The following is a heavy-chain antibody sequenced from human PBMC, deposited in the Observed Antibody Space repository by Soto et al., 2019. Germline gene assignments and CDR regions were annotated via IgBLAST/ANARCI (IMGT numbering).Heavy chain of an antibody. D-gene: IGHD1-1*01. Sequence: QVHLLQSGAEVKKPGDSVKVSCKASGYTFTSYGITWVLQAPGQGLEWMGWISAHNGNTDYAHKLQGRAIVTRDTSTSTAYLELRSLRSDDTAVYYCARGRYGDYWGQGALVTVSS. CDR2: ISAHNGNT. V-gene: IGHV1-18*01. CDR1: GYTFTSYG. J-gene: IGHJ4*02. CDR3: ARGRYGDY.